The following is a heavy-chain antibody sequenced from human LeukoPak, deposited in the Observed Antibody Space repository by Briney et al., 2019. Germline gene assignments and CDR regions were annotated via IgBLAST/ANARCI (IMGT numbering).Heavy chain of an antibody. V-gene: IGHV4-59*01. CDR2: LYYSGST. CDR1: GGSISSYY. J-gene: IGHJ4*02. Sequence: KPSETLSLTCTVSGGSISSYYWSWIQQPPGKGLEWIGYLYYSGSTNYNPSLKGRVTISVDTSKNQFSLKLSSVTAADTAVYYCAGDLYCGGDCHYSFDYWGQGTLVTVSS. D-gene: IGHD2-21*02. CDR3: AGDLYCGGDCHYSFDY.